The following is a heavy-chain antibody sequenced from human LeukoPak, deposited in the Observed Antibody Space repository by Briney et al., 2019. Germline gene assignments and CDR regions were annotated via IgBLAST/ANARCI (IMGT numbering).Heavy chain of an antibody. J-gene: IGHJ6*02. CDR3: ARTYGSGTPRYYGMDV. D-gene: IGHD3-10*01. CDR2: IYDNGNT. V-gene: IGHV4-59*01. Sequence: SETLSLTCTVSGGSISSSFWSWIRQPPGKGLEWIGYIYDNGNTNHNPSLNSRLTLSLDRSKNLLSLRLRSVTAADTAVYYCARTYGSGTPRYYGMDVWGQGTTVTVPS. CDR1: GGSISSSF.